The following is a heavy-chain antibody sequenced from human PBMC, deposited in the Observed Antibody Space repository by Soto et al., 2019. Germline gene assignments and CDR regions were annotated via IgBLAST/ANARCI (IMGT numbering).Heavy chain of an antibody. Sequence: WASVKVSCKASEYTYTGFYMHWVRQAPGQGLEWMGWINPNSGATNYALKFQGRVTMTWDTSIITAYTELSGLTSDDTAIYYCARLYSGWGQGTLATVSS. CDR1: EYTYTGFY. V-gene: IGHV1-2*02. CDR3: ARLYSG. D-gene: IGHD5-12*01. J-gene: IGHJ1*01. CDR2: INPNSGAT.